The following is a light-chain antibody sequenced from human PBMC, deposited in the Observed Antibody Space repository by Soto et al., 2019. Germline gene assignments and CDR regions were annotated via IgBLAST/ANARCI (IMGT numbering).Light chain of an antibody. CDR1: SSDIGRYNY. Sequence: QSALTQPASVSGSPGQSITISCAGTSSDIGRYNYVSWYQQHPGKAPKLIIYDVTNRPSVVSNRFSGSKSGNTASLTISGLQAEDEADYFCSSYTSISVIFGGGSKLTVL. CDR2: DVT. J-gene: IGLJ2*01. V-gene: IGLV2-14*03. CDR3: SSYTSISVI.